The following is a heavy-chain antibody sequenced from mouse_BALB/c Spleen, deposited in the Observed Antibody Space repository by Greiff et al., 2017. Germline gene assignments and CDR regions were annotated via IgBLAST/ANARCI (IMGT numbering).Heavy chain of an antibody. CDR1: GYTFTSYW. CDR3: TRSGSSDAYWYVDV. V-gene: IGHV1S22*01. D-gene: IGHD1-1*01. Sequence: LQQPGSELVRPGASVKLSCKASGYTFTSYWMHWVKQRHGQGLEWIGNIYPGSGSTNYDEKFKSKGTLTVDTSSSTAYMHLSSLTSEDSAVYYGTRSGSSDAYWYVDVWGAGTTVTVAS. J-gene: IGHJ1*01. CDR2: IYPGSGST.